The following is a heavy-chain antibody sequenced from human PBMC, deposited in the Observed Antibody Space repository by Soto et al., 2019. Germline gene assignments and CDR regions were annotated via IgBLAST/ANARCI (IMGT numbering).Heavy chain of an antibody. CDR1: GGYISSSSYY. D-gene: IGHD3-3*02. V-gene: IGHV4-39*01. CDR3: ASPKIAFYNSFDP. Sequence: QLQLQESGPGLVKPSDTLSLTCTVSGGYISSSSYYWGWIRQPPGKGLEWIGSIYYSGSTYYNPSLKSRVTISVDTSKNQFSLKLSSVTAADTAVYYCASPKIAFYNSFDPWGQGTLVTVSS. J-gene: IGHJ5*02. CDR2: IYYSGST.